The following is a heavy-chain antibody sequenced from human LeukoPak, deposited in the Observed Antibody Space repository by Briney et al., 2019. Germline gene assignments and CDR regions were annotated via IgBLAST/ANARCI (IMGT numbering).Heavy chain of an antibody. CDR3: ARGRGSYDFWSGSLDY. D-gene: IGHD3-3*01. CDR1: GGTFSSYA. Sequence: SVKVSCKASGGTFSSYAISWVRQAPGQGLEWMGGIIPIFGTANYAQKFQGRVTITTDESTSTAYMELSSLRSEDTAVYYCARGRGSYDFWSGSLDYWGQGTLVTVSS. V-gene: IGHV1-69*05. J-gene: IGHJ4*02. CDR2: IIPIFGTA.